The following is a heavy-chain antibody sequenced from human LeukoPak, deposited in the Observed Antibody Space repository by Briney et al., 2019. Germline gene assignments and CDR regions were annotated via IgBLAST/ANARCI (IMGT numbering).Heavy chain of an antibody. Sequence: SETLSLTCTVSGGSISSSSYYWGWIRQPPGKGLEWIGSIYYSGSTYYNPSLKSRVTISVDTSKNQFSLKLSSVTAADTAVYYCARGGLDIGVAPTTQGEQLVSRVWGQGTLVTVSS. V-gene: IGHV4-39*07. D-gene: IGHD2-2*03. CDR2: IYYSGST. J-gene: IGHJ4*02. CDR3: ARGGLDIGVAPTTQGEQLVSRV. CDR1: GGSISSSSYY.